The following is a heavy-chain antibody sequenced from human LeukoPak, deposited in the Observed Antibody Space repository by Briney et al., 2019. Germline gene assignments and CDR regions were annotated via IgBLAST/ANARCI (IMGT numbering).Heavy chain of an antibody. CDR2: IYHSGST. CDR1: GYSISSGYY. CDR3: ARGGELLNY. J-gene: IGHJ4*02. Sequence: KPSETLSLTCTVSGYSISSGYYWGWIRQPPGKGLEWIGSIYHSGSTYYNPSLKSRVTISVDTSKNRFSLRLSSVTAADTAVYYCARGGELLNYLGQGTLVTVSS. D-gene: IGHD1-7*01. V-gene: IGHV4-38-2*02.